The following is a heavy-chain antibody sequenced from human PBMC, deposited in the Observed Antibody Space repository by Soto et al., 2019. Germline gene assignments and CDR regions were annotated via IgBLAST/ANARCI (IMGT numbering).Heavy chain of an antibody. Sequence: SGPTLVNPTQTLTLTCTFSGFSLSTSGMCVSWIRQPPGKALEWLARIDWDDDKYYSTSLKTRLTISKDTSKNQVVLTMTNMDPVDTATYYCARIRYYYGSGSYVDYWGQGTLVTVSS. J-gene: IGHJ4*02. CDR3: ARIRYYYGSGSYVDY. D-gene: IGHD3-10*01. CDR2: IDWDDDK. CDR1: GFSLSTSGMC. V-gene: IGHV2-70*11.